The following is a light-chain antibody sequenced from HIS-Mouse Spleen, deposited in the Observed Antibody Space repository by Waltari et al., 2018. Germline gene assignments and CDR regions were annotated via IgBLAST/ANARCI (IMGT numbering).Light chain of an antibody. CDR2: DVS. Sequence: QSALTQPRSVSGSPGQSVTISCTGTSSDVGGYNYVSWYQQHPGKAPQLMSDDVSKRPSGVPDRLSGSKSGNTASLTISGLQAEDEADYYCCSYAGSYTGVVGTGTKVTVL. V-gene: IGLV2-11*01. CDR1: SSDVGGYNY. J-gene: IGLJ1*01. CDR3: CSYAGSYTGV.